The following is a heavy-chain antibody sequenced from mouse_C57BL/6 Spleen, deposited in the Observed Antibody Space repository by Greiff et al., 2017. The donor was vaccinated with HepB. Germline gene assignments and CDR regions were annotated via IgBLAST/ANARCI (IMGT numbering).Heavy chain of an antibody. J-gene: IGHJ2*01. D-gene: IGHD2-5*01. V-gene: IGHV14-4*01. CDR1: GFNIKDDY. CDR3: TTGSNCLDY. Sequence: VHVKQSGAELVRPGASVKLSCTASGFNIKDDYMHWVKQRPEQGLEWIGWIDPENGDTEYASKFQGKATITADTSSNTAYLQISSLTSEDTAVYYCTTGSNCLDYWGQGTTLTVSS. CDR2: IDPENGDT.